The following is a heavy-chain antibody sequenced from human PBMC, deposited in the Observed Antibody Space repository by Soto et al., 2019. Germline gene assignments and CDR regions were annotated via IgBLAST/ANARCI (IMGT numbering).Heavy chain of an antibody. CDR2: IKTDGSAT. J-gene: IGHJ4*02. Sequence: EVQLVESGGGLVQPGGSLRLSCAVSGFTFGSYWMNWVRLIPGKGLEWVAYIKTDGSATYYVDSVKGRVTISRENDKNSLYLQMNSLRVEDTSVYYCARDGYCGPGCYYYFDHWGQGTLVTVSS. V-gene: IGHV3-7*01. CDR1: GFTFGSYW. D-gene: IGHD2-2*01. CDR3: ARDGYCGPGCYYYFDH.